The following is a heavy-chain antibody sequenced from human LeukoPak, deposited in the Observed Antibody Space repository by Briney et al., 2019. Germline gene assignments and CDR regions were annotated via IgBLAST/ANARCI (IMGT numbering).Heavy chain of an antibody. J-gene: IGHJ1*01. D-gene: IGHD3-3*01. Sequence: GGSLRLSCAASGFTFSSYWMHWVRQAPGKGLVWVSRIKSDGSTNYADSVKGRFTISRDNAKNTVSLQMNSLRADDTGVYYCARAPSEVGGYYPEYFRHWGQGTLVTVSS. CDR3: ARAPSEVGGYYPEYFRH. V-gene: IGHV3-74*01. CDR2: IKSDGST. CDR1: GFTFSSYW.